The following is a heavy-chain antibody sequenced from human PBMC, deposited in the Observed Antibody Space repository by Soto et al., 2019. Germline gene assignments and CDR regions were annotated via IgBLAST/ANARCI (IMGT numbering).Heavy chain of an antibody. V-gene: IGHV3-33*01. Sequence: QVQLVESGGGVVQPGRSLRLSCAASGFTFSSYGMHWVRQAPGKGLEWVAVIWYDGSNKYYADSVKGRFTISRDNSKNTLYLQMNSLRAEDTAVYYRAREDGYNWNYYYYGMDVWGQGTTVTVSS. J-gene: IGHJ6*02. CDR3: AREDGYNWNYYYYGMDV. CDR1: GFTFSSYG. CDR2: IWYDGSNK. D-gene: IGHD1-20*01.